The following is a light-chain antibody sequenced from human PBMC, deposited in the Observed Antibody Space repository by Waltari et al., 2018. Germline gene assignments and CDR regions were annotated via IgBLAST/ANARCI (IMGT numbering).Light chain of an antibody. Sequence: EIVMTPSPATLSVSPGEGATLSCRAGQGVSSNVAWYQQKPGQSPRLLIYGASTRATGIPGRFSGSRSGTEFTLTISSLQSEDFGVYYCQQYNDWPPYTFGQGTNLEIK. J-gene: IGKJ2*01. CDR2: GAS. V-gene: IGKV3-15*01. CDR1: QGVSSN. CDR3: QQYNDWPPYT.